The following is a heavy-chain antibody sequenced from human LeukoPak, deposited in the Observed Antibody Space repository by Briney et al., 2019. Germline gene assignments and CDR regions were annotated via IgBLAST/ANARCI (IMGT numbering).Heavy chain of an antibody. Sequence: GASVKVSCKASGYTFHKNYMHWVRQAPGQGLEWMGIINPYDGSTTYAQSFQGRVTVTRDTSTNAVYMELSSLRDEDTGVYYCAREALRDRAVTGLRAFDVWGQGTMVTVSS. V-gene: IGHV1-46*02. CDR2: INPYDGST. CDR1: GYTFHKNY. CDR3: AREALRDRAVTGLRAFDV. J-gene: IGHJ3*01. D-gene: IGHD2-21*02.